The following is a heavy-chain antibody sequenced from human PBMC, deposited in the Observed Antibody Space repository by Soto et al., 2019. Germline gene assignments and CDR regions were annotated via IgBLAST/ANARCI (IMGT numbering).Heavy chain of an antibody. CDR2: ISRTSSYI. Sequence: EVQLVESGGGLVKPGGSLRLSCVDSGFILSNYGMNWVRQAPGKGLEWVSFISRTSSYIYYADSVKGRFTISRDNAKNSLYLQMNSLRDEDTAVYYCARCASGGYYNYYAMDVWGQGTTVTVSS. J-gene: IGHJ6*02. CDR1: GFILSNYG. V-gene: IGHV3-21*01. D-gene: IGHD2-15*01. CDR3: ARCASGGYYNYYAMDV.